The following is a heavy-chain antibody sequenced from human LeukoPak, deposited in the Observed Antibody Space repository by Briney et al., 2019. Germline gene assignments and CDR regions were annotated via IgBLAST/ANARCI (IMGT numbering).Heavy chain of an antibody. D-gene: IGHD6-19*01. J-gene: IGHJ4*02. CDR1: GFTFSDYY. V-gene: IGHV3-11*04. Sequence: GGSLRLSCAASGFTFSDYYMSWIRQAPGKGLERVSYISSSGGTIYYADSVKGRFTISRDNAKNSLYLQMNSLRAEDTAVYYCARDLSAVAGTTSGFGYWGQGTLVTVSS. CDR2: ISSSGGTI. CDR3: ARDLSAVAGTTSGFGY.